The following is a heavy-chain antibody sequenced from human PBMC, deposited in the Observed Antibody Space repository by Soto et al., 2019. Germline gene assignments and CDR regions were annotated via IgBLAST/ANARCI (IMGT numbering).Heavy chain of an antibody. CDR1: GGTFSTYA. CDR3: ASGIQLWLRRINNGYSG. V-gene: IGHV1-69*05. CDR2: IIPMFGTA. Sequence: QVQLVQSGAEVKKPESSVKVSCKAPGGTFSTYAISWVRQAPGQGLEWMGGIIPMFGTANYAQRFQDRVTXTXXESTTTVDMELSSLRSEDTAVYFCASGIQLWLRRINNGYSGWGQGTLVTVSS. J-gene: IGHJ4*02. D-gene: IGHD5-18*01.